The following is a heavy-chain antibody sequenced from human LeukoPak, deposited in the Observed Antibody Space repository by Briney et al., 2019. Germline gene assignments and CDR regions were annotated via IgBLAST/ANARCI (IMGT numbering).Heavy chain of an antibody. V-gene: IGHV3-21*01. J-gene: IGHJ4*02. Sequence: GGSLRLSCAASGFTFSRFSMNWVRQAPGKVLEWVSSISSSGTYIYYADSVKGRFTISRDSAKNSLYLQMNSLRAEDTAVYYCARGAPGAVAVLVYWGQGTLVTVSS. CDR3: ARGAPGAVAVLVY. D-gene: IGHD6-19*01. CDR1: GFTFSRFS. CDR2: ISSSGTYI.